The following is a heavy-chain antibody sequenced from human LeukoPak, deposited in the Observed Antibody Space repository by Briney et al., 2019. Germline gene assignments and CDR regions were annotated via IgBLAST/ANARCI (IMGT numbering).Heavy chain of an antibody. CDR2: INHSESA. CDR1: GGSFSDNY. CDR3: VRWPRRRGWFNDY. V-gene: IGHV4-34*01. J-gene: IGHJ4*02. Sequence: PSETLSLTCAVNGGSFSDNYWSWIRQPPGKGLEWIGEINHSESANYNPSLKSRVTISVDTSKNQFSLKLSSVTAADTAVYYCVRWPRRRGWFNDYWGQGTLVTVSS. D-gene: IGHD6-19*01.